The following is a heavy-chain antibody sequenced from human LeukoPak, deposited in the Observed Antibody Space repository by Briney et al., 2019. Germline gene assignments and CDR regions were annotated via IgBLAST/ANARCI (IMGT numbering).Heavy chain of an antibody. D-gene: IGHD3-10*01. Sequence: GGSLRLSCAASGFTVSSNYMSWVRQAPGKGLEWVSVIYSGGSTYCADSVKGRFTISRDNSKNTLYLQMNSLRAEDTAVYYCARFDPYYYGSGSSDYWGQGTLVTVSS. CDR3: ARFDPYYYGSGSSDY. CDR2: IYSGGST. CDR1: GFTVSSNY. V-gene: IGHV3-66*01. J-gene: IGHJ4*02.